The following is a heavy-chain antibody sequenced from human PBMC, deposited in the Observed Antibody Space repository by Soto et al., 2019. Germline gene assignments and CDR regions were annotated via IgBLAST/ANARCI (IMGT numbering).Heavy chain of an antibody. Sequence: QVQLVQSGAEVKKPGASVKVSCKASGYTFTSYGISWVRQAPGQGLEWMGWISAYNGNTNYAQKLQGSVTMTTDTATSTAYMELRSLRADDTAVYYCASGRITFWTDYYYYGMDVWGQGTTVTVSS. V-gene: IGHV1-18*01. CDR3: ASGRITFWTDYYYYGMDV. CDR1: GYTFTSYG. D-gene: IGHD3-16*01. CDR2: ISAYNGNT. J-gene: IGHJ6*02.